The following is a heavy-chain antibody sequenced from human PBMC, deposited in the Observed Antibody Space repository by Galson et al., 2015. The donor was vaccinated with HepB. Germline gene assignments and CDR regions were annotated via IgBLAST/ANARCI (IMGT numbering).Heavy chain of an antibody. CDR2: IYYSGST. Sequence: SETLSLTCTVSGVSISNYYWSWIRQPPGKGLEWIGWIYYSGSTNYNPSPKSRVTISVDTSKNQFSLKLSSVTAADTALYYCARLGYCSGGACHPEDWGQGTLVTVSS. J-gene: IGHJ4*02. D-gene: IGHD2-15*01. CDR3: ARLGYCSGGACHPED. V-gene: IGHV4-59*01. CDR1: GVSISNYY.